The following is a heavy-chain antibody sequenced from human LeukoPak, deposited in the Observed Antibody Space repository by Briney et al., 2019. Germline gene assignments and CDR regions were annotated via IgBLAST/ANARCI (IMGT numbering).Heavy chain of an antibody. CDR3: ARHWFGESTHFDY. D-gene: IGHD3-10*01. CDR1: GFTFSGYS. Sequence: GGSLRLSCAASGFTFSGYSMNWVRQAPGKGLEWVSYISSSSSTIYYADSVKGRFTISRDNAKNSLYLQMNSLRAEDTAVYYCARHWFGESTHFDYWGPGTLVTVSS. J-gene: IGHJ4*02. CDR2: ISSSSSTI. V-gene: IGHV3-48*01.